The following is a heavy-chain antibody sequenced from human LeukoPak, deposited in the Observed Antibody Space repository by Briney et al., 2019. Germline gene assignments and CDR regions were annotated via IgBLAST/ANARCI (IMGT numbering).Heavy chain of an antibody. CDR1: GFTFSSYA. CDR3: AKVAGYDYVWGSYRYSHFDP. V-gene: IGHV3-23*01. D-gene: IGHD3-16*02. CDR2: ISGSGGST. Sequence: GGSLRLSCAASGFTFSSYAMSWVRQAPGKGLEWVSAISGSGGSTYYADSVKGRFTISRDNSKNTLYLQMNSPRAEDTAVYYCAKVAGYDYVWGSYRYSHFDPWGQGTLVTVSS. J-gene: IGHJ5*02.